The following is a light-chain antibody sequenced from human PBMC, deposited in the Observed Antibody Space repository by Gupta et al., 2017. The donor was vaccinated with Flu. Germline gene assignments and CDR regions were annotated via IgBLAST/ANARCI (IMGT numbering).Light chain of an antibody. Sequence: QSVLTQAPSVSAAPGQKVTISCSGSTSNIGNNYVSWYQQFPGTAPKLLIYENNKRPSGVPDRFSGSKSGTSATLGITVLQTGDEADYYCGTWDSSMSAVVFGGGTKLTVL. CDR1: TSNIGNNY. J-gene: IGLJ2*01. V-gene: IGLV1-51*02. CDR2: ENN. CDR3: GTWDSSMSAVV.